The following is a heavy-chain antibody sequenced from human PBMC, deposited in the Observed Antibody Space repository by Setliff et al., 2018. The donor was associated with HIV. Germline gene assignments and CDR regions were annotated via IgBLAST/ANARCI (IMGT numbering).Heavy chain of an antibody. CDR2: IYPNGNT. V-gene: IGHV4-30-2*01. J-gene: IGHJ4*02. Sequence: PSETLSLTCTVSGGSISSASYSWSWIRQPPGKGLEWIGYIYPNGNTYYSPSLKSRVTISVDKSKNQFSLKLSSVTAADTAVYYCARERSRGYTDPPRFDYWGQGTLVTVSS. CDR1: GGSISSASYS. D-gene: IGHD5-18*01. CDR3: ARERSRGYTDPPRFDY.